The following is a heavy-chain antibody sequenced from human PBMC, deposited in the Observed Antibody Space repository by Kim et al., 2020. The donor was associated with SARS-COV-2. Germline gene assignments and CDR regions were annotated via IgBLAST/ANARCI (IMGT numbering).Heavy chain of an antibody. CDR2: ISYDGSNK. Sequence: GGSLRLSCAASGFTFSSYGMHWVRQAPGKGLEWVAIISYDGSNKYYADSVKGRFTISRDNSKKTLYLQMNSLRAEDTAVYYCARGAVHIAAAVNRLCDY. CDR3: ARGAVHIAAAVNRLCDY. J-gene: IGHJ4*01. CDR1: GFTFSSYG. D-gene: IGHD6-13*01. V-gene: IGHV3-33*05.